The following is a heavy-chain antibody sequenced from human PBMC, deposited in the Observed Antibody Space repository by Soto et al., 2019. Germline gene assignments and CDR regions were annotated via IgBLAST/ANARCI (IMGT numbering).Heavy chain of an antibody. Sequence: QVTLKESGPTLVKSTQTLTLTCTFTGFSLSTSGVGVGWIRQPPGKALEWLALIYWDDDKRYSPSLKSRLTITKDTSKNQVDLTMTIMDPVNTATYYCAHNSGSSGWYGLAYWGQGTLVTVSS. CDR3: AHNSGSSGWYGLAY. CDR1: GFSLSTSGVG. D-gene: IGHD6-19*01. J-gene: IGHJ4*02. V-gene: IGHV2-5*02. CDR2: IYWDDDK.